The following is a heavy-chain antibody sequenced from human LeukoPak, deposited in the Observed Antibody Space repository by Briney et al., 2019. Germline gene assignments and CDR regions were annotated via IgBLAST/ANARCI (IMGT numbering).Heavy chain of an antibody. CDR2: IIPIFGTA. CDR3: ARDFKRDVAYFDY. V-gene: IGHV1-69*13. CDR1: GYTFSSND. Sequence: ASVKVSCKASGYTFSSNDINWVRQAPGQGLEWMGGIIPIFGTANYAQKFQGRVTITADESTSTAYMELSSLRSEDTAVYYCARDFKRDVAYFDYWGQGTLVTVSS. D-gene: IGHD2-15*01. J-gene: IGHJ4*02.